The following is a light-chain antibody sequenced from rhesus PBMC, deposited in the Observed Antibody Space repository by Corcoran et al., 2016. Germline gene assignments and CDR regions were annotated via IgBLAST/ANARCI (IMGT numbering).Light chain of an antibody. J-gene: IGLJ1*01. CDR1: SSDIGGYNY. CDR2: DVS. V-gene: IGLV2-23*01. CDR3: SSYAGSNTYI. Sequence: QAALTQPPSVSGSPGQSVTISCTGTSSDIGGYNYVSWYQQHPGKAPKLMIYDVSKRPSGVSDRFSGPKSGNTASLTISWLQADDEADYYCSSYAGSNTYIFGAGTRLTVL.